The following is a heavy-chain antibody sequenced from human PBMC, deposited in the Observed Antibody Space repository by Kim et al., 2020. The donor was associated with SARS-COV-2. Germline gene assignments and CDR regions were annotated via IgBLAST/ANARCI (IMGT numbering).Heavy chain of an antibody. Sequence: GGSLRLSCAASGFTVSDNYMSWVRQAPGKGLEWVSVFYSGVGSYYADSVKGRFTISRDSFKNTVFLEMNSLTAEDTAIYYCGGLTTVVDSRSDHWGQGTLVTVSS. CDR2: FYSGVGS. CDR3: GGLTTVVDSRSDH. J-gene: IGHJ4*02. D-gene: IGHD1-1*01. V-gene: IGHV3-66*01. CDR1: GFTVSDNY.